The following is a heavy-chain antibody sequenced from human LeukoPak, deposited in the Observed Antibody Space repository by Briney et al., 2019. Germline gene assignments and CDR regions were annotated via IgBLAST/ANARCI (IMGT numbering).Heavy chain of an antibody. J-gene: IGHJ4*02. D-gene: IGHD5-18*01. V-gene: IGHV3-23*01. CDR2: ISGSGGST. CDR3: AKEAAMVNSGY. Sequence: PSETLSLTCAVYGGSFSGYYWSWVRQAPGKGLEWVSAISGSGGSTYYADSVKGRFTISRDNSKNTLYLQMNSLRAEDTAVYYCAKEAAMVNSGYWGQGTLVTVSS. CDR1: GGSFSGYY.